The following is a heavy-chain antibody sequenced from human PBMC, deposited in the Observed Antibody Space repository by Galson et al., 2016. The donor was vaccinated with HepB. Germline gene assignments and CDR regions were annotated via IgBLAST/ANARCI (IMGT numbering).Heavy chain of an antibody. CDR1: GYTFTNYA. CDR2: INTGSDNT. J-gene: IGHJ6*02. V-gene: IGHV1-3*04. CDR3: AREGRGDCSSTNCYFGGMDV. D-gene: IGHD2-2*01. Sequence: SVKVSCKASGYTFTNYAVHWVRQAPGQRLEWMGWINTGSDNTKYSQNFQGRVTIMRDTSASTAYMELSSLRSEDTAVYYCAREGRGDCSSTNCYFGGMDVWGQGTTVTVSS.